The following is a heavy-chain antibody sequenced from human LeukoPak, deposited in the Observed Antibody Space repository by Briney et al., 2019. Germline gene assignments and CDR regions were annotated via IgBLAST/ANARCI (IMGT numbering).Heavy chain of an antibody. J-gene: IGHJ6*04. CDR2: ISSSSTYI. CDR3: ARDRAPHYDFWSGYPMDV. CDR1: GFTFSSYS. Sequence: PGGSLRLSCAASGFTFSSYSVKWGRQAPGKGVEWVSSISSSSTYIYYADSVKGRFTISRDNAKNSLYLQMNSLRAEDTAVYYCARDRAPHYDFWSGYPMDVWGKGTTVTVSS. D-gene: IGHD3-3*01. V-gene: IGHV3-21*01.